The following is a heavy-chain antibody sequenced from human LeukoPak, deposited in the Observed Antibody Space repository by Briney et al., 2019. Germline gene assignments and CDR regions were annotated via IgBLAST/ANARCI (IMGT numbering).Heavy chain of an antibody. V-gene: IGHV3-23*01. J-gene: IGHJ4*02. Sequence: GGSLRLSCAASGFTFSSYAMSWVRQAPGEGLEWVSAISGSGGSTYYADSVKGRFTISRDNSKNTLYLQMNSLRAEDTAVYYCAKEDWDCSSTSCYNRRFDYWGQGTLVTVSS. CDR1: GFTFSSYA. D-gene: IGHD2-2*02. CDR3: AKEDWDCSSTSCYNRRFDY. CDR2: ISGSGGST.